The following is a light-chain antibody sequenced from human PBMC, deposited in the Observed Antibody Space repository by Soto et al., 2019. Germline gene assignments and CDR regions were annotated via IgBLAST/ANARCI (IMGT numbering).Light chain of an antibody. Sequence: QSVLTQPASVSGSPGQSITISCTGTSSDIGSYNRVSWYQQPPGTAPKLIIYEVNNRPTGVPDRFSGSKSGNTASLTISGLQAEEEADYYCNSFTTSSAYVFGTGTKSTVL. V-gene: IGLV2-18*02. CDR3: NSFTTSSAYV. CDR1: SSDIGSYNR. J-gene: IGLJ1*01. CDR2: EVN.